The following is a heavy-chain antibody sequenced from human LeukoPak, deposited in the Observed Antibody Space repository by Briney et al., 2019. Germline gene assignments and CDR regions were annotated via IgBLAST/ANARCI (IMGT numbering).Heavy chain of an antibody. CDR1: GFTFSSYE. CDR3: ASLWFGELLYRENWFDP. CDR2: ISSSGSTI. J-gene: IGHJ5*02. D-gene: IGHD3-10*01. Sequence: GGSLRLSCAASGFTFSSYEMNWVRQAPGKGLEWVSYISSSGSTIYYADSVKGRFTISSDNAKNSLYLQMNSLRAEDTAVYYCASLWFGELLYRENWFDPWGQGTLVTVSS. V-gene: IGHV3-48*03.